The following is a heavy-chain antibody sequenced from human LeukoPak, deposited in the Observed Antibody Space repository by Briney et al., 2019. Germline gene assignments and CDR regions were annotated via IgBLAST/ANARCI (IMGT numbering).Heavy chain of an antibody. CDR2: IIPIFGTA. Sequence: SVKVSCKASGGTFSSYAISWVRQAPGQGLEWTGGIIPIFGTASYAQKFQGRVTITTDESTSTAYMELSSLRSEDTAVYYCAREGSGSYGDYYMDVWGKGTTVTVSS. J-gene: IGHJ6*03. CDR1: GGTFSSYA. D-gene: IGHD1-26*01. CDR3: AREGSGSYGDYYMDV. V-gene: IGHV1-69*05.